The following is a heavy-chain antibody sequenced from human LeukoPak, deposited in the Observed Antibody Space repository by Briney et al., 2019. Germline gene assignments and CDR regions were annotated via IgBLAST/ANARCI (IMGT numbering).Heavy chain of an antibody. CDR3: ARGGTYCSSTSCYDDWFDP. CDR2: INPNSGGT. D-gene: IGHD2-2*01. Sequence: ASVKVSSKASGYTFTGYYMHWVRQAPGQGLEWMGWINPNSGGTNYAQKFQGRVTMTRDTSISTAYMELSRLRSDDTAVYYCARGGTYCSSTSCYDDWFDPWGQGTLVTVSS. V-gene: IGHV1-2*02. J-gene: IGHJ5*02. CDR1: GYTFTGYY.